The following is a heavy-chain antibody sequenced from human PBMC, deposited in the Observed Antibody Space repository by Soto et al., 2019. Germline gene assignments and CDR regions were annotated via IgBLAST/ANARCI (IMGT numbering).Heavy chain of an antibody. CDR2: IYYSGST. V-gene: IGHV4-59*01. Sequence: QVQLQESGPGLVKPSETLSLTCTVSGGSISSYYWSWIRQPPGKGLEWIGYIYYSGSTNYNPSLQSRVTISVDTSKNQFPLKLSSVTAADTAVYYCASGDGYSSGWYVYWGQGTLVTVSS. CDR3: ASGDGYSSGWYVY. D-gene: IGHD6-19*01. J-gene: IGHJ4*02. CDR1: GGSISSYY.